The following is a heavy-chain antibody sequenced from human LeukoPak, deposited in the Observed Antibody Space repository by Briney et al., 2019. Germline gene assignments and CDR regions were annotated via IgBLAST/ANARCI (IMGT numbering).Heavy chain of an antibody. J-gene: IGHJ3*02. Sequence: SETLSLTCSVSGVSIRSSYWSWIRQPPGKGLEWIGYIYYTGSTNYNPSLTSRVTISVDTSKNQFSLKLTSVTAADTAVYYCARGPHWVTGDYDAFDIWGQGTMVTVSS. CDR1: GVSIRSSY. CDR3: ARGPHWVTGDYDAFDI. D-gene: IGHD4-17*01. V-gene: IGHV4-59*01. CDR2: IYYTGST.